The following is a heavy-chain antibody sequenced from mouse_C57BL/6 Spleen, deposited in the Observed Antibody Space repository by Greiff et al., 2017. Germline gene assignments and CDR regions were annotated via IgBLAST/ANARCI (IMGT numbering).Heavy chain of an antibody. CDR3: TRRGVVATDYAMDY. CDR2: IDPETGGT. CDR1: GYTFTDYE. V-gene: IGHV1-15*01. Sequence: VQLQQSGAELVRPGASVTLSCKASGYTFTDYEMHWVKQTPVHGLEWIGAIDPETGGTAYTQKFKGKAILTADKSSSTAYMELRSLTSEDSAVYYCTRRGVVATDYAMDYWGQGTSVTVSS. J-gene: IGHJ4*01. D-gene: IGHD1-1*01.